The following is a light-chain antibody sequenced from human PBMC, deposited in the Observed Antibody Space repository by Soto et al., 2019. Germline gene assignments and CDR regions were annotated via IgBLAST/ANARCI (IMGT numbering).Light chain of an antibody. V-gene: IGKV3-15*01. J-gene: IGKJ1*01. Sequence: EIVMTQSPATLSMSPGERATLSFRASQSVSNNLAWYQQKPGQAPMLLIYGASTRATGIPARFSGSGSGKEFTLTISSLQSEEFAVYYCQQYNNWHPWTFGQGTKVDI. CDR3: QQYNNWHPWT. CDR2: GAS. CDR1: QSVSNN.